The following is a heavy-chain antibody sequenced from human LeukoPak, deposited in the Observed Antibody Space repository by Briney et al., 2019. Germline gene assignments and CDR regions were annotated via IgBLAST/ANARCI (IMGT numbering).Heavy chain of an antibody. Sequence: SETLSLTCFVSGGSISNTNYYWAWIRQPPGKGLEYIGSINHNGRTYYNPSLTSRVTMSVDTSKSQFSLKLSSVTAADTAVYYCAREWQYQFDYWGQGTLVTVSS. J-gene: IGHJ4*02. CDR2: INHNGRT. CDR1: GGSISNTNYY. CDR3: AREWQYQFDY. V-gene: IGHV4-39*07. D-gene: IGHD4-11*01.